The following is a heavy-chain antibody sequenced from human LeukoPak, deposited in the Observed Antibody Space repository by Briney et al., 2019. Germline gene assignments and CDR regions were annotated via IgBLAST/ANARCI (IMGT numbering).Heavy chain of an antibody. J-gene: IGHJ5*02. V-gene: IGHV1-2*02. D-gene: IGHD3-3*01. CDR1: GYTFTGDY. CDR2: INPNRGGT. CDR3: ARGGYDFWSGYSPYNWFDP. Sequence: ASVKVSCKASGYTFTGDYMHWVRQAPGQGLEWMGWINPNRGGTNYAQKIQGRVTMTRDTSISTAYMELSRLRSDDTAVYYCARGGYDFWSGYSPYNWFDPWGQGTLVTVSS.